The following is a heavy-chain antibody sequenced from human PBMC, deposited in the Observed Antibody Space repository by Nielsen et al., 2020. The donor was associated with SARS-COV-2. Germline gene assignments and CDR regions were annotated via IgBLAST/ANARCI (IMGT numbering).Heavy chain of an antibody. D-gene: IGHD3-3*01. J-gene: IGHJ3*02. CDR3: ARGGYYGAFDI. Sequence: SETLSLTCTVSGGSISTYYWSLIRQPPGKGLEWIGYVYYSGSTTYNPSLKSRVTISVDTSKNQFSLKLSPLTAADTAVYYCARGGYYGAFDIWGQGTMVIVSS. CDR2: VYYSGST. V-gene: IGHV4-59*01. CDR1: GGSISTYY.